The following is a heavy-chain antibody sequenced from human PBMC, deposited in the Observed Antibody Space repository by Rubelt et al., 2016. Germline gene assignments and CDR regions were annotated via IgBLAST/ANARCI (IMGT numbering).Heavy chain of an antibody. D-gene: IGHD6-19*01. V-gene: IGHV1-2*06. CDR3: ARESSSGWYIDY. CDR1: GYTFTGYY. J-gene: IGHJ4*02. Sequence: QVQLVQSGAEVKKPGASVKVSCKASGYTFTGYYMHWVRQAPGQGLEWVGRINPNRGGTNYAKKFQGRVTMTRDTAITTAYMELGRLRSDDTAVFYCARESSSGWYIDYWGQGTLVTVSS. CDR2: INPNRGGT.